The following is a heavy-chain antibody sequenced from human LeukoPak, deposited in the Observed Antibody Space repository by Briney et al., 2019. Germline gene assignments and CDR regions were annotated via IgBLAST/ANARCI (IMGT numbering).Heavy chain of an antibody. D-gene: IGHD7-27*01. V-gene: IGHV4-59*01. J-gene: IGHJ3*02. Sequence: PSETLSLTCTVSGGSISSYYWSWIRQPPGKGLEWIGYIYYSGSTNYNPSLKSRVTISVDTSKNHFSLRLSSVTAADTAVYYCARPRTGDTRYDAFAIWGQGTMVTVSS. CDR1: GGSISSYY. CDR3: ARPRTGDTRYDAFAI. CDR2: IYYSGST.